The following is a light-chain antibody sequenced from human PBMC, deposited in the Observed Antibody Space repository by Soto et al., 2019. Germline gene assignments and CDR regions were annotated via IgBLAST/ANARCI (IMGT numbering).Light chain of an antibody. J-gene: IGLJ2*01. V-gene: IGLV1-51*01. CDR3: GTWDSSLSAVV. Sequence: QSVLTQPPSVSAAPGQKVTISCSGSSSNIGNNYVSWYQHLPGTAPKLLIYDNNKRPSGIPDRFSGSKSGTSATLGITGLQTGDEADYYSGTWDSSLSAVVFGGGTKVTVL. CDR1: SSNIGNNY. CDR2: DNN.